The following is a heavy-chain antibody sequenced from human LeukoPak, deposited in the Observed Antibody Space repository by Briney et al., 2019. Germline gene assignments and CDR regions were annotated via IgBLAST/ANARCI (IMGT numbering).Heavy chain of an antibody. D-gene: IGHD4-17*01. V-gene: IGHV3-33*06. CDR2: IWYDGSNK. Sequence: GGSLRLSCAASGFAFNNYGMHWVRQAPGKGLEWVAVIWYDGSNKYYADSVKGRFNISRDNSKNTLYLPINSLRAEVTAVYYCAKVGPTVTKQYYYYMDVWGKGTTVTVSS. J-gene: IGHJ6*03. CDR1: GFAFNNYG. CDR3: AKVGPTVTKQYYYYMDV.